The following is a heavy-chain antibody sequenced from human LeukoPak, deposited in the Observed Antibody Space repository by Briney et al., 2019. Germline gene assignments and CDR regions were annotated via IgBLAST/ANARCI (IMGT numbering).Heavy chain of an antibody. D-gene: IGHD3-9*01. Sequence: SETLSLTCTVSGGSISSYYWSWIRQPPGKGLEWIGYIYYSGSTSYNPSLKSRVTISVDTSKNQFSLKLSSVTAADTAVYYCARGITYYDIFAPSNYYFDYWGQGTLVTVSS. V-gene: IGHV4-59*01. CDR3: ARGITYYDIFAPSNYYFDY. CDR2: IYYSGST. CDR1: GGSISSYY. J-gene: IGHJ4*02.